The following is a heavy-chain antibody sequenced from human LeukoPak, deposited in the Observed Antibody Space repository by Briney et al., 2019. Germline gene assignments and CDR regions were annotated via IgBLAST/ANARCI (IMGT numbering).Heavy chain of an antibody. Sequence: GRSLRLSCAASGFTFDDNAMHWVRQAPGKGLEWVSGISWNSGSIGYADSVKGRFTISRDNDKNSLYLQMNSLRAEDMALYYCAKDIGSGIAGPLDYWGQGTLVTPSS. CDR2: ISWNSGSI. CDR3: AKDIGSGIAGPLDY. J-gene: IGHJ4*02. V-gene: IGHV3-9*03. D-gene: IGHD6-13*01. CDR1: GFTFDDNA.